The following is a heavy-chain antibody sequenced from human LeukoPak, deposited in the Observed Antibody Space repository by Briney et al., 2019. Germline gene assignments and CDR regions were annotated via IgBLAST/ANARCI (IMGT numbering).Heavy chain of an antibody. Sequence: PSETLSLTCTVSGGSISSSGYYWGWIRQPPGEGLEWIGIIYYSGSTYYNPSLKSRVTLSVDASKNQFSLKLSSVTAADTAVYYCARPLRGAAAGPDFDYWGQGTLVTVSS. V-gene: IGHV4-39*01. CDR2: IYYSGST. J-gene: IGHJ4*02. CDR3: ARPLRGAAAGPDFDY. D-gene: IGHD6-13*01. CDR1: GGSISSSGYY.